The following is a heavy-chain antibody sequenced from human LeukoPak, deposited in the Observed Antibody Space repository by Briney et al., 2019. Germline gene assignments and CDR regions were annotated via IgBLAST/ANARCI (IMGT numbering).Heavy chain of an antibody. V-gene: IGHV3-7*01. J-gene: IGHJ6*02. D-gene: IGHD4-17*01. CDR1: VFTISSYW. CDR3: ARTTVTTWVYYYYYYGMDV. Sequence: GGSLRLSCAASVFTISSYWMSWVRQAPGKGLEWAANIKQDGSEKYYVDSVKGRFTISRDNAKNSLYLQMNSLRAEDTAVYYCARTTVTTWVYYYYYYGMDVWGQGTTVTVSS. CDR2: IKQDGSEK.